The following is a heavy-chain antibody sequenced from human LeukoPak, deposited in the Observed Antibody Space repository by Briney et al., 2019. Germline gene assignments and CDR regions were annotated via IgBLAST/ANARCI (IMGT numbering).Heavy chain of an antibody. D-gene: IGHD3-3*01. CDR1: GFTFSSSA. Sequence: PGGSLRLSCAASGFTFSSSAMHWVRQAPGKGPEWVAVISYDESNKYYADSVKGRFTISRDNSKNTLYLQMNSLRAEDTAVYYCARAGAHRLEWLFPFDYWGQGTLVTVSS. J-gene: IGHJ4*02. CDR3: ARAGAHRLEWLFPFDY. V-gene: IGHV3-30*03. CDR2: ISYDESNK.